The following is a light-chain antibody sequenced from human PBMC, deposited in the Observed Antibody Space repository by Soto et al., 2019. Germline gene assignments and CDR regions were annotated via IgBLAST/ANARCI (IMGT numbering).Light chain of an antibody. CDR1: SSDVGGYNY. V-gene: IGLV2-14*01. J-gene: IGLJ3*02. CDR2: DVS. Sequence: QSVLTQPASVSGSPGQSITIPCTGTSSDVGGYNYVSWYQQHPGKAPKLMIYDVSNRPSGVSNRFSGSKSGNTASLTISGLQAEDEADYYCSSYTSSSTAFGGGTKLTVL. CDR3: SSYTSSSTA.